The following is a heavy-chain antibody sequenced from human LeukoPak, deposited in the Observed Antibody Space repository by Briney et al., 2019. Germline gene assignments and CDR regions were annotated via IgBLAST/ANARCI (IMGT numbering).Heavy chain of an antibody. V-gene: IGHV4-61*02. CDR2: IYTSGST. CDR1: GGSISSGGYY. Sequence: SETLSLTCTVSGGSISSGGYYWSWIRQPAGKGLEWIGRIYTSGSTNYNPSLKSRVTISVDTSKNQFSLKLSSVTAADTAVYYCARVPIAARPYDAFDIWGQGTMVTVSS. D-gene: IGHD6-6*01. CDR3: ARVPIAARPYDAFDI. J-gene: IGHJ3*02.